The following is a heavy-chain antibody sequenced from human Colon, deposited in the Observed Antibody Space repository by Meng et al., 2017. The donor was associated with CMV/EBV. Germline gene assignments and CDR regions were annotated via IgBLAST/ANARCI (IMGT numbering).Heavy chain of an antibody. V-gene: IGHV3-72*01. D-gene: IGHD3-22*01. CDR1: DHY. J-gene: IGHJ2*01. CDR3: VRDTYHFDSSGYPHWYFDL. Sequence: DHYMDWVRQATGKGLEWIGRSKNNANSDSTEYAASVKGRFTISRDESKNSLHLQMNSLKTEDTAVYFCVRDTYHFDSSGYPHWYFDLWGRGTLVTVSS. CDR2: SKNNANSDST.